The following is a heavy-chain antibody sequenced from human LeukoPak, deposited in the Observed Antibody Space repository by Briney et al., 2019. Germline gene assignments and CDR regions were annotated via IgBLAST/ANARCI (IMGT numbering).Heavy chain of an antibody. CDR2: IKKDGRDK. CDR3: ARDSPHYYDSSGYWFDP. V-gene: IGHV3-7*01. CDR1: GFTSSSYL. D-gene: IGHD3-22*01. Sequence: GGSLRLSCAASGFTSSSYLVCWVRLAPGGGLEWVATIKKDGRDKYYVDSVKGRFTISRDNAKNSLYLQMTSMRDEDTAVYYYARDSPHYYDSSGYWFDPWGQGTLVTVSS. J-gene: IGHJ5*02.